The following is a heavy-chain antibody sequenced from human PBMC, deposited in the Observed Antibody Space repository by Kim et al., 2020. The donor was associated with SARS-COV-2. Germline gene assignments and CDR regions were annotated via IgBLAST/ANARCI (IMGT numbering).Heavy chain of an antibody. Sequence: SETLSLTCIVSGGSISKSFYYWGWIRQPPGRGLEWIGSIYHSGSTYDNPSLKTRVTMSVDTSKNQFSLKPRSVTAADTAVYYCARLPHDSSGYIDSWGQGTLVTVSS. CDR3: ARLPHDSSGYIDS. J-gene: IGHJ4*02. CDR2: IYHSGST. V-gene: IGHV4-39*01. D-gene: IGHD3-22*01. CDR1: GGSISKSFYY.